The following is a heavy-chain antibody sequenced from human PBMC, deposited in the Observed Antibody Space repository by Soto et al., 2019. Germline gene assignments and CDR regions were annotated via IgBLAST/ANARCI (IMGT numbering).Heavy chain of an antibody. J-gene: IGHJ5*02. Sequence: PSETLSLTCAVSSGPISSSNWWTWIHKPPGKGLEWIGEINQSGSPNYNPSLRSRVTISVDKSKSQFFLRLSSVTAADTAIYYCAGLGMVAAHREFDPWGQGTLVTVSS. V-gene: IGHV4-4*02. CDR1: SGPISSSNW. CDR3: AGLGMVAAHREFDP. CDR2: INQSGSP. D-gene: IGHD2-15*01.